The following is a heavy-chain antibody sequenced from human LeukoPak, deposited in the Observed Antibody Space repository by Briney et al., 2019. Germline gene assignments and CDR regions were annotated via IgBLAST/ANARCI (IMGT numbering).Heavy chain of an antibody. CDR3: AKDRIAVAGHDAFDI. CDR1: GFTVSSNY. V-gene: IGHV3-53*01. Sequence: GGSLRLSCAASGFTVSSNYMSWVRQAPGKGLEWVSVIYSGGSTDYADSVKGRFTISRDNSKNTLYLQMNSLRAEDTAVYYCAKDRIAVAGHDAFDIWGQGTMVTVSS. CDR2: IYSGGST. D-gene: IGHD6-19*01. J-gene: IGHJ3*02.